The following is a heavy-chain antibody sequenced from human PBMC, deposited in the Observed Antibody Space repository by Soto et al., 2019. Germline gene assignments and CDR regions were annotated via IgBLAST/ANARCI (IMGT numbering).Heavy chain of an antibody. D-gene: IGHD4-4*01. CDR3: ARARTTVTTGYYGMDV. V-gene: IGHV1-69*01. J-gene: IGHJ6*02. Sequence: QVQLLQSGAEVRKPGSSVMVSCKASGGTVSSYALNWVRQAPGQGLERMGGIIPIYVTPKYAQKFQGRVTISADESSSTVNLELRSLRVEDTAVYYCARARTTVTTGYYGMDVWGRGTTVTVSS. CDR1: GGTVSSYA. CDR2: IIPIYVTP.